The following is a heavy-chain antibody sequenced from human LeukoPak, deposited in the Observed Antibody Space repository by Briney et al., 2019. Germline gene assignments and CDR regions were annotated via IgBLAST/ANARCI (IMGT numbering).Heavy chain of an antibody. Sequence: PSETLSLTCTVSGYSISSGYYWGWIRQPPGKGLEWIGSIYYSGSTYYNPSLKSRVTISVDTSKNQFSLKLSSVTAADTAVYYCASSHTHYYGSGSYDRYYFDYWGQGTLVTVSS. V-gene: IGHV4-38-2*02. CDR1: GYSISSGYY. CDR2: IYYSGST. J-gene: IGHJ4*02. D-gene: IGHD3-10*01. CDR3: ASSHTHYYGSGSYDRYYFDY.